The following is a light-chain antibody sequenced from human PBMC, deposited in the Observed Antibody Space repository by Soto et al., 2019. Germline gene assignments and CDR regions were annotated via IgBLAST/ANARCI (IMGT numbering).Light chain of an antibody. J-gene: IGKJ5*01. CDR1: QSVSNN. V-gene: IGKV3-15*01. CDR2: GAS. Sequence: EIVMTQSPATLSLSPGERATLSCRASQSVSNNLAWYQQKLGQAPRLLIYGASTRATGISARFSGSGSGTEFTLTISRLQSEDFAVSSCKQYNNWPPVTFGQGTRLEIK. CDR3: KQYNNWPPVT.